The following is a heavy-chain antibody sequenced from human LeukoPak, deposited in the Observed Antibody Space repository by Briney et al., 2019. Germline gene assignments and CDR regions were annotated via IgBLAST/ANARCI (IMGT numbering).Heavy chain of an antibody. CDR1: GGSISSGDYY. CDR2: IYYSGST. V-gene: IGHV4-30-4*01. J-gene: IGHJ5*02. CDR3: APVGGSDPTGT. Sequence: SETLSLTCTVSGGSISSGDYYWSWIRQPPGKGLEWIGYIYYSGSTYYNPSLKSRVTISVDTSKNQFSLKLSSVTAADTAVYYCAPVGGSDPTGTWGQGTLVTVSS. D-gene: IGHD2-21*02.